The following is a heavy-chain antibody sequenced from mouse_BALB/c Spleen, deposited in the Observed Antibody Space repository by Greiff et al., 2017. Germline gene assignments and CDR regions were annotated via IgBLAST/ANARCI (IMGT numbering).Heavy chain of an antibody. D-gene: IGHD1-1*01. CDR3: ARSRVLRLDYFDY. CDR2: IDPANGNT. V-gene: IGHV14-3*02. CDR1: GFNIKDTY. Sequence: EVKLMESGAELVKPGASVKLSCTASGFNIKDTYMHWVKQRPEQGLEWIGRIDPANGNTKYDPKFQGKATITADTSSNTAYLQLSSLTSEDTAVYYCARSRVLRLDYFDYWGQGTTLTVSS. J-gene: IGHJ2*01.